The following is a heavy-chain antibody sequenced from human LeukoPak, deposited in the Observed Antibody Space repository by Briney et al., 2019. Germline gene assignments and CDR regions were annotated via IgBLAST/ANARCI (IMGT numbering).Heavy chain of an antibody. CDR1: GFTVSGNY. D-gene: IGHD2-2*01. CDR2: IYSGGST. CDR3: ARIGYCSSTSCLNDY. J-gene: IGHJ4*02. V-gene: IGHV3-53*01. Sequence: GGSLRLSCAASGFTVSGNYMSWVRQAPGKGLEWVSVIYSGGSTYYADSVKGRFTISRDNSKNTLYLQMNSLRAEDTAVYYCARIGYCSSTSCLNDYWGQGTLVTVSS.